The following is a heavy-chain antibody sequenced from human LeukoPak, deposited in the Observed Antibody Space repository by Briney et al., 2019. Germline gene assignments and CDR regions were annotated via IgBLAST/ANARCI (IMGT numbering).Heavy chain of an antibody. D-gene: IGHD6-19*01. CDR2: INHSGST. Sequence: PSETLSLTCAVYGGSFSGYYWSWIRQPPGKGLEWIGEINHSGSTNYNPSLKSRVTISVDTSKNQFSLKLSSVTAADTAVYYCARTAVAGLRWFDYWGQGTLVTVSS. CDR1: GGSFSGYY. V-gene: IGHV4-34*01. J-gene: IGHJ4*02. CDR3: ARTAVAGLRWFDY.